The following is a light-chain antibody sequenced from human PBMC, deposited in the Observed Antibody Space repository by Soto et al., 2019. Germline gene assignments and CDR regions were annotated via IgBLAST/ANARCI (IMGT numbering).Light chain of an antibody. CDR3: HQYYSYPRT. CDR2: AAS. V-gene: IGKV1-8*01. Sequence: AIRMTQSPSSFSASTGDRVTITCRASQGISSYLAWYQQKPGKAPKLLIYAASTLQSGVPSRFSGSGSGTDFTLTISCLQFEDFATYYCHQYYSYPRTFGQGTKVEIK. CDR1: QGISSY. J-gene: IGKJ1*01.